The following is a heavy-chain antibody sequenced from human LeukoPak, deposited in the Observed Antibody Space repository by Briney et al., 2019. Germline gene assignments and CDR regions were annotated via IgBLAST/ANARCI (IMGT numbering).Heavy chain of an antibody. D-gene: IGHD1/OR15-1a*01. V-gene: IGHV3-74*01. CDR3: VRDWFGGTK. J-gene: IGHJ4*02. CDR1: GFTFRSYW. CDR2: IDKDWNNI. Sequence: GSLRLSCGCSGFTFRSYWLDWVRPPPGKGPIGVSRIDKDWNNIIYADSVKGRFPVPRDNPKKLMHLQMNSWGREDTAVYYCVRDWFGGTKWGQGPVVTV.